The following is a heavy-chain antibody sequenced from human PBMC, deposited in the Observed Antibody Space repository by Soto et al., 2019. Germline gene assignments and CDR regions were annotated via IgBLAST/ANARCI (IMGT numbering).Heavy chain of an antibody. CDR1: GFTFSSYA. CDR3: GSIRVTTYSPVEAFDY. CDR2: ISGRGGST. V-gene: IGHV3-23*01. D-gene: IGHD4-17*01. Sequence: EVQLLESGGGLVQPGGSLRLSCAASGFTFSSYAMSWVRQAPGKGLEWVSAISGRGGSTYYADSVKSRFTISRDNTNNTRYLQMNSLRAEDTAVYYCGSIRVTTYSPVEAFDYWGQGTLVTVSS. J-gene: IGHJ4*02.